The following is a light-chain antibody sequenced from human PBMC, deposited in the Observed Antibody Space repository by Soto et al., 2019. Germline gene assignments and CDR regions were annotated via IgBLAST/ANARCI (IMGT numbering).Light chain of an antibody. CDR3: SSYTSSVTLV. CDR1: SSDVGGYNY. J-gene: IGLJ1*01. Sequence: QSALTQPASVSGSPGQSITISCTGTSSDVGGYNYVSWYQQHPGKAPKLMIYAVSNRPSGVSNRFSASKSGNTASLTISGRQAEDEADYYCSSYTSSVTLVFGTGTKLTVL. CDR2: AVS. V-gene: IGLV2-14*01.